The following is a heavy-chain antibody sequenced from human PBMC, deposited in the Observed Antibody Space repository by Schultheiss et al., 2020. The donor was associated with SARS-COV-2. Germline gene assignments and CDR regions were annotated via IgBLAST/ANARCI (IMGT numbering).Heavy chain of an antibody. D-gene: IGHD6-19*01. CDR1: GGSISSGGYY. V-gene: IGHV4-39*07. CDR3: ARGKARQYSSAWYYFDY. CDR2: INHSGST. J-gene: IGHJ4*02. Sequence: SETLSLTCTVSGGSISSGGYYWSWIRQPPGKGLEWIGEINHSGSTNYNPSLKSRVTISVDTSKNQFSLNLTSVTAADTAVYYCARGKARQYSSAWYYFDYWGQGTLVTVSS.